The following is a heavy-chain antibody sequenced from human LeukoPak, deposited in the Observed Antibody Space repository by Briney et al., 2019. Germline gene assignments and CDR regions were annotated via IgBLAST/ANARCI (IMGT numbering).Heavy chain of an antibody. Sequence: GGSLRLSCAAPGFAFSDYYMSWIRQAPGKGLGWLSYISSSGRTIYYADSVKGRFTISRDNAKNSLYLQMNSLRVEDTAVYYCARHYYHGSGHGGYWGQGTLVTVSS. CDR3: ARHYYHGSGHGGY. D-gene: IGHD3-22*01. CDR2: ISSSGRTI. CDR1: GFAFSDYY. V-gene: IGHV3-11*01. J-gene: IGHJ4*02.